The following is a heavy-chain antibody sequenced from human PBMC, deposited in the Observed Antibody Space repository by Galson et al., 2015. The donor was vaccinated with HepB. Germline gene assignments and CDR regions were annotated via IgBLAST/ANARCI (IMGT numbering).Heavy chain of an antibody. J-gene: IGHJ6*03. Sequence: SVKVSCKASGYTFTSYSVSWVRQAPGQGLEWMGWISTYNGNTNYAQKLQGRVTLTTDTSTSTAYMELRSLRSDDTAVYYCARDVSAAATAYYYYYMDVWGKGTAVTVSS. V-gene: IGHV1-18*01. D-gene: IGHD6-13*01. CDR3: ARDVSAAATAYYYYYMDV. CDR1: GYTFTSYS. CDR2: ISTYNGNT.